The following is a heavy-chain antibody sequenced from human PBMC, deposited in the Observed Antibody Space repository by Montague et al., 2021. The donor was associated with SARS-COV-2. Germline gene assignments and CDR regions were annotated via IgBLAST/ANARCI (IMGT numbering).Heavy chain of an antibody. J-gene: IGHJ4*02. V-gene: IGHV4-59*01. Sequence: SETLSLTCEVSGGSIRSYYWSWIRQSPGKGLEWIGYVHYTGCTKYNPSLKTRVTLSLDTPKNHFSLRLNSVTAADTAVYYCARAQNTCFIANCVNYFDIWGLGALVTVSS. CDR3: ARAQNTCFIANCVNYFDI. CDR2: VHYTGCT. D-gene: IGHD1-1*01. CDR1: GGSIRSYY.